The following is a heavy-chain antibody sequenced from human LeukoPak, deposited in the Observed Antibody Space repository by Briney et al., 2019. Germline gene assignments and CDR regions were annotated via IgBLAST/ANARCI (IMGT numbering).Heavy chain of an antibody. D-gene: IGHD4-17*01. CDR1: GFSFDDYA. CDR3: ARLGARQMLEY. J-gene: IGHJ4*02. Sequence: PGGSLRLSCAASGFSFDDYAMHWVRQGPGKGLEWVSGISWNSGSIGYADSVKGRFTISRDNAKNSLYLQMNSLRAEDTAVYYCARLGARQMLEYWGQGTLVTVSS. CDR2: ISWNSGSI. V-gene: IGHV3-9*01.